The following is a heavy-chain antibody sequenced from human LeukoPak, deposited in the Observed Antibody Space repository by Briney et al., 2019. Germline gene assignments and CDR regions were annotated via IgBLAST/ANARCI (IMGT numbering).Heavy chain of an antibody. Sequence: GRSLRLSCAASGFTFSSYGMHWVRQAPGKGLEWVAVIWYDGSNKYYADSVKGRFTISRDNSKNTLYLQMNSLRAEDTAVYYCARVKGGYYVGYWGQGTLVTVSS. V-gene: IGHV3-33*01. J-gene: IGHJ4*02. D-gene: IGHD3-22*01. CDR2: IWYDGSNK. CDR1: GFTFSSYG. CDR3: ARVKGGYYVGY.